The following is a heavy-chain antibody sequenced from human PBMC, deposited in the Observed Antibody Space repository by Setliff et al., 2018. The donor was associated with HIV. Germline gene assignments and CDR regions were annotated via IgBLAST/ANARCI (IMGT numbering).Heavy chain of an antibody. CDR3: ARVRVVRGDQAYYYYYYYGMDV. Sequence: ASVKVSCKASGCTFTGYYVHWVRQAPGQGLEWMGIINPSGGSTSYAQKFQGRVTMTRDTSTSTVYMELSSLRSEDTAVYYCARVRVVRGDQAYYYYYYYGMDVWGQGTTVTVSS. CDR2: INPSGGST. V-gene: IGHV1-46*01. D-gene: IGHD3-10*01. J-gene: IGHJ6*02. CDR1: GCTFTGYY.